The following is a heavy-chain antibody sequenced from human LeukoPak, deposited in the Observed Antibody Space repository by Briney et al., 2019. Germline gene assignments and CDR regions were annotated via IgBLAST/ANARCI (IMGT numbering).Heavy chain of an antibody. CDR2: INPSGGST. Sequence: ASVTVSCKASGYTFTSYYMHWVRQAPGQGLEWMGIINPSGGSTSYAQKFQGRVTMTRDTSTSTVYMELSSLRSEDTAVYYCARGTGGYCSGGSCYHFDYWGQGTLVTVSS. V-gene: IGHV1-46*01. D-gene: IGHD2-15*01. CDR3: ARGTGGYCSGGSCYHFDY. J-gene: IGHJ4*02. CDR1: GYTFTSYY.